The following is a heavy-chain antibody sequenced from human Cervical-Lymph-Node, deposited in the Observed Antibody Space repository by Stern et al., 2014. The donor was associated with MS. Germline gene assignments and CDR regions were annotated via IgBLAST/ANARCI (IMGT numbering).Heavy chain of an antibody. D-gene: IGHD4-17*01. V-gene: IGHV3-11*01. J-gene: IGHJ4*02. CDR1: GFTFSDYY. Sequence: VQLVEYGGGLVEPGGSLRLSCVATGFTFSDYYMRWIRQAPGTGLESVSYIISTGGPISYGDAVKVRFSVSRDNAKISLYLQMSSLRAEDTAVYYWARRAYGDFSFDYWGQGTLLTVSS. CDR3: ARRAYGDFSFDY. CDR2: IISTGGPI.